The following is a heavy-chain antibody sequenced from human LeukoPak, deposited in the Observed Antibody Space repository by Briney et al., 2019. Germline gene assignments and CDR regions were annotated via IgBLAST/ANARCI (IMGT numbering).Heavy chain of an antibody. CDR2: IYPGDSDT. Sequence: GESLQISCQGSGYSFTSYWIGWVRPMPGKGLEWMGIIYPGDSDTRYSPSFQRQVTISADKSISTAYLQWSSLKASDTAMYYCARRYCSSTSCYLGNAFDIWGQGTMVTVSS. CDR3: ARRYCSSTSCYLGNAFDI. D-gene: IGHD2-2*01. CDR1: GYSFTSYW. J-gene: IGHJ3*02. V-gene: IGHV5-51*01.